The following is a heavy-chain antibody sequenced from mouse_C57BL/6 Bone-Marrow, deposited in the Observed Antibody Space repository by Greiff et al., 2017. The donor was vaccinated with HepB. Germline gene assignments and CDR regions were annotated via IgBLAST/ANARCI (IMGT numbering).Heavy chain of an antibody. D-gene: IGHD1-1*01. J-gene: IGHJ2*01. CDR3: TTGGLLRYYFDY. Sequence: VQLQQSGAELVRPGASVKLSCTASGFNIKDDYMHWVKQRPEQGLEWIGWIDPENGDTEYASKFQGKATITADTSSNTAYLQLSSLTSEDTAVYYCTTGGLLRYYFDYWGQGTTLTVSS. V-gene: IGHV14-4*01. CDR2: IDPENGDT. CDR1: GFNIKDDY.